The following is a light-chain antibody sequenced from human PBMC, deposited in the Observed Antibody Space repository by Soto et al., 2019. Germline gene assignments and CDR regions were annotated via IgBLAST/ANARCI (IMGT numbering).Light chain of an antibody. Sequence: EIVMTQSPATLSVSPGERATLSCRASQTIDNTLAWYQQTPGQAPRLLIYGASTRATGIPVRFSGSASGTEFTLTISSLQSEDFTVYYCQQYNKWPLTFGQGTKV. V-gene: IGKV3-15*01. CDR3: QQYNKWPLT. J-gene: IGKJ1*01. CDR1: QTIDNT. CDR2: GAS.